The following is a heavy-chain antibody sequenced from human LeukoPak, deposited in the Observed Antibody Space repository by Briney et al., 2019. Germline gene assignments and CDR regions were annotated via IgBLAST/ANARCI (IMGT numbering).Heavy chain of an antibody. J-gene: IGHJ3*02. CDR1: GFTFSNAW. CDR3: TTGIPGAEDAFDI. Sequence: GGSLRLSCAASGFTFSNAWMSWVRQAPGKGLEWVGRIKSKTDGGTTDYAAPVKGRFTISRDDSKNTLYLQTNSLKTEDTAVYYCTTGIPGAEDAFDIWGQGTMVTVSS. D-gene: IGHD2-21*01. CDR2: IKSKTDGGTT. V-gene: IGHV3-15*01.